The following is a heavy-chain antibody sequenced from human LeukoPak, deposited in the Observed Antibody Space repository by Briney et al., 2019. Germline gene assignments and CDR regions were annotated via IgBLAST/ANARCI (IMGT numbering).Heavy chain of an antibody. V-gene: IGHV3-48*02. D-gene: IGHD1-14*01. CDR2: ISSSSNDI. Sequence: GGSLRLSCAASGFTVSSNHMSWVRQAPGKGLEWVSSISSSSNDIFYADSVKGRFTISRDNAKNSLYLQMNSLRDGDTAVYYCARDGRWTITTPGDYWGQGTLVTVSS. J-gene: IGHJ4*02. CDR3: ARDGRWTITTPGDY. CDR1: GFTVSSNH.